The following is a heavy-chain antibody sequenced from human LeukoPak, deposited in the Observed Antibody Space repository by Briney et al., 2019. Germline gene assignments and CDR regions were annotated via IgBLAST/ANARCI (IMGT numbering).Heavy chain of an antibody. J-gene: IGHJ4*02. CDR2: IYYSGST. CDR3: ARIIAAAGTAPG. V-gene: IGHV4-39*01. Sequence: SETLSLTCTVSGGSISSSSYYWGWIRQPPGKGLEWIGSIYYSGSTYYNPSPKSRVTISVDTSKNQFSLKLSSVTAADTAVYYCARIIAAAGTAPGWGQGTLVTVSS. D-gene: IGHD6-13*01. CDR1: GGSISSSSYY.